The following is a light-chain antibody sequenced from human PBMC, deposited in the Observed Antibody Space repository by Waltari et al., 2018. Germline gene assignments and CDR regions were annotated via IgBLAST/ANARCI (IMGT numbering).Light chain of an antibody. CDR2: ATS. CDR3: QQYDSLPLT. CDR1: QDITNY. V-gene: IGKV1-33*01. J-gene: IGKJ3*01. Sequence: DVQMTQSPSSLSASIGDRVTITCQASQDITNYLNWYQQKPGKAPNLLIYATSNLESGVPSRFIGSESGTLFTFTISSLQSEGIATYYCQQYDSLPLTFGPGTTVDV.